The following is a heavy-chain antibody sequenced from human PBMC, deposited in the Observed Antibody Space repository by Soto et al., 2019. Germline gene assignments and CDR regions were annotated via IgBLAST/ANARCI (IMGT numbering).Heavy chain of an antibody. V-gene: IGHV1-3*01. D-gene: IGHD2-15*01. CDR3: ARDGGYCSGGSCYHYCYYYGMDV. J-gene: IGHJ6*02. CDR2: INAGNGNT. CDR1: GYTFTSYA. Sequence: ASVKVSCKASGYTFTSYAMHRVRQAPGQRLEWMGWINAGNGNTKYSQKFQGRVTITRDTSASTAYMELSSLRSEDTAVYYCARDGGYCSGGSCYHYCYYYGMDVWGQGTTVTVCS.